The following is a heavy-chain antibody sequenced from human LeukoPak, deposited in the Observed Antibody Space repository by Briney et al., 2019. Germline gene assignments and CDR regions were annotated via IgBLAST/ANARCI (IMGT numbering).Heavy chain of an antibody. Sequence: GRSLRLSCAVSGLTFSSSWMDWVRQAPGKGLEWVASINPDGNKKYSADSVKGRFTISRDNAENSLYLQMNSLRVEDTAFYYCARDLAYSRLDYWGQGMLVTVSS. D-gene: IGHD5-18*01. CDR3: ARDLAYSRLDY. V-gene: IGHV3-7*01. CDR1: GLTFSSSW. CDR2: INPDGNKK. J-gene: IGHJ4*02.